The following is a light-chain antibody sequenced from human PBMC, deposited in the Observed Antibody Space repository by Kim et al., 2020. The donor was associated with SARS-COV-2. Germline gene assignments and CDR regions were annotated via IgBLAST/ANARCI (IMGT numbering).Light chain of an antibody. J-gene: IGKJ4*01. CDR3: QQYDNLPLT. CDR1: QDISNY. Sequence: DIQMTQSPSSLSASVGDRVTITCQASQDISNYLNWYQQKPGKAPKLLIYDASNLKTGVPSRFSGSGSGTDFSFTISSLQPEDVGTYYCQQYDNLPLTFGGGTRLEIK. CDR2: DAS. V-gene: IGKV1-33*01.